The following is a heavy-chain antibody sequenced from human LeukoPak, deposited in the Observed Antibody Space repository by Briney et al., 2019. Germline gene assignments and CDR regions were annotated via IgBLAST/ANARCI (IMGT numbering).Heavy chain of an antibody. CDR1: GYTFTSYY. Sequence: GASVKVSCKASGYTFTSYYMHWVRQAPGQGLEWMGIINPSGGSTSYALKFQGRVTMTRDTSTSTVYMELSSLRSEDTAVYYCARGGGGYDHYYGMDVWGKGTTVTVSS. D-gene: IGHD5-12*01. J-gene: IGHJ6*04. CDR2: INPSGGST. V-gene: IGHV1-46*01. CDR3: ARGGGGYDHYYGMDV.